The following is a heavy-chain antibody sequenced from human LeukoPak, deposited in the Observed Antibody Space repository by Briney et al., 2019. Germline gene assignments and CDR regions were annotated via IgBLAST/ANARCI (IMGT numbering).Heavy chain of an antibody. V-gene: IGHV4-59*05. CDR2: IYYSKNT. Sequence: SETLSLTCTVSGGSISSYYWSWIRQHPGKGLEWIGSIYYSKNTYYNPSLTSRVTISADTSKNQFSLTLGSVSATDTAVYYCVSPRGFSYGYFDYWGQGTLVTVSS. J-gene: IGHJ4*02. CDR3: VSPRGFSYGYFDY. D-gene: IGHD5-18*01. CDR1: GGSISSYY.